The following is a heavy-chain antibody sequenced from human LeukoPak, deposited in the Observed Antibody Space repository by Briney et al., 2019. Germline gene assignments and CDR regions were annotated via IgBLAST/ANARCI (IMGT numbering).Heavy chain of an antibody. V-gene: IGHV3-53*01. CDR2: IHTSDNT. CDR1: GFIVSGKY. D-gene: IGHD6-13*01. Sequence: GGSLRLSCAASGFIVSGKYMSWVRRAPGKGLEWVSGIHTSDNTFYADSVKGRFSNSRHTSKNTLNLQMNTLRAEDTAVYYCATRIGAGGLFYFDYWGQGTLVTVPS. J-gene: IGHJ4*02. CDR3: ATRIGAGGLFYFDY.